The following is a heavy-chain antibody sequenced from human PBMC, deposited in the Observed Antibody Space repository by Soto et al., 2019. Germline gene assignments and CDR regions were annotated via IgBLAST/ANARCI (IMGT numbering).Heavy chain of an antibody. CDR3: ASGLSGDKVDQ. Sequence: QVQLQESGPGLVKPSQTLSLTCTVSGGSISDGAYYWSWIRQPLGKGLEWIGHIYNSGNTYNNPSLRSRLTISLDTSKSQFSLDLNSVTAADTAVYYCASGLSGDKVDQWGQGTLVTVSS. CDR1: GGSISDGAYY. J-gene: IGHJ5*02. CDR2: IYNSGNT. V-gene: IGHV4-30-4*01. D-gene: IGHD2-21*01.